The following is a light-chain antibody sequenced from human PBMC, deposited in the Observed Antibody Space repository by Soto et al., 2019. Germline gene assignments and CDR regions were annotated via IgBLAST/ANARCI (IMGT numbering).Light chain of an antibody. J-gene: IGKJ1*01. CDR1: QSVSSSY. Sequence: EIVLTHSPGTLSLSPGERATLSCRASQSVSSSYLAWYHQKPGQAPRLLIYGASSRATGIPDRVSGSGSGTDFTLTISRLEPEDFAVYYCQQYGSSPPTFGQGTKVEIK. CDR3: QQYGSSPPT. CDR2: GAS. V-gene: IGKV3-20*01.